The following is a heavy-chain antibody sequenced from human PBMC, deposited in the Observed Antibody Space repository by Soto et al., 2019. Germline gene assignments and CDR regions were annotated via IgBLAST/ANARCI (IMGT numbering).Heavy chain of an antibody. D-gene: IGHD3-3*01. CDR2: ISTYNGIT. V-gene: IGHV1-18*01. Sequence: QIQLVQSGAEVKKPGASVKVSCKTSGFTFKGYYIYWVRQAPGQGLELMGWISTYNGITQYTESLQDRVTVTIETSASTAHLELRSLTSEDTAVYFCVRGDTYYGEWYFQYWGQGTLVIVSS. J-gene: IGHJ4*02. CDR1: GFTFKGYY. CDR3: VRGDTYYGEWYFQY.